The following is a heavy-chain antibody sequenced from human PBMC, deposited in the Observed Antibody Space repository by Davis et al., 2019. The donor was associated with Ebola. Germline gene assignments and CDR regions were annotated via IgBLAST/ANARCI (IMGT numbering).Heavy chain of an antibody. CDR1: GFTFRNYA. Sequence: GESLKISCAASGFTFRNYAMHWVRQAPGKGLEWVAVISYDGNYKNYADSVKGRFTISRDNSNNTLFLQMSSLRAEDTALYYCARGARGGNSNPLALLNYWGQGTLVTVSS. CDR3: ARGARGGNSNPLALLNY. V-gene: IGHV3-30-3*01. J-gene: IGHJ4*02. CDR2: ISYDGNYK. D-gene: IGHD4-23*01.